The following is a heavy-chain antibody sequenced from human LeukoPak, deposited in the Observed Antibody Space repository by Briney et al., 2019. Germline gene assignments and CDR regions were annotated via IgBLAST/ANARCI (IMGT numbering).Heavy chain of an antibody. Sequence: PSGTLSLTRTVSDYSITSGYYCGWVRQPPGKGLEWIGSIYHSGSTYDNPSLKSRVTISVDTSKNQFSLKLSSVTAADTAVYYCARVAVIVTSVVAYFDYWGQGTLVTVSS. D-gene: IGHD6-19*01. CDR2: IYHSGST. CDR3: ARVAVIVTSVVAYFDY. V-gene: IGHV4-38-2*02. J-gene: IGHJ4*02. CDR1: DYSITSGYY.